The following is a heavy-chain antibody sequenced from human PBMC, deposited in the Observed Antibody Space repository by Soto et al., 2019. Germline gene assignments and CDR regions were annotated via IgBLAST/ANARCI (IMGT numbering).Heavy chain of an antibody. CDR2: ISSSSSYI. J-gene: IGHJ3*01. Sequence: GGSLRLSCAASGFTLNSYSMNWVRQAPGKGLEWVSSISSSSSYIYYADSVKGRFTISRDNAKNSLYLQMNSLRAEDTAVYYCASYLAAPRSFSAFECWGEGTMVTV. CDR1: GFTLNSYS. D-gene: IGHD3-16*02. CDR3: ASYLAAPRSFSAFEC. V-gene: IGHV3-21*01.